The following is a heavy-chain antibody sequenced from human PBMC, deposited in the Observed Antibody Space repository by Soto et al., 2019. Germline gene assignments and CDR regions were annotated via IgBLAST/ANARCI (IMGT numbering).Heavy chain of an antibody. J-gene: IGHJ4*02. V-gene: IGHV3-23*01. Sequence: EVQLLESGGGLVQPGGSLRLSCAASGVTFSSYAMNWVRQTPGKGLEWVSIISGGGGSAYYADSVKGRFSISRDNSKNPLYLQMNSLRAEDTAVYYCAKVGSSWYSHFDYWGQGTLVTVSS. CDR1: GVTFSSYA. CDR3: AKVGSSWYSHFDY. CDR2: ISGGGGSA. D-gene: IGHD6-13*01.